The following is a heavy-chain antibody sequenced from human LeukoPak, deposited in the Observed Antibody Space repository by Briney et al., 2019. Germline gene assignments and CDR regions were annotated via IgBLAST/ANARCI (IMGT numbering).Heavy chain of an antibody. CDR3: ARLVSSLGFGELSI. J-gene: IGHJ3*02. V-gene: IGHV1-2*02. CDR2: INPNSGGT. D-gene: IGHD3-10*01. CDR1: GYTFTGYY. Sequence: ASVKVSCKASGYTFTGYYMHWVRQAPGQGLEWMGWINPNSGGTNYAQKFQGRVTMTRDTSISTAYMELGRLRSDDTAVYYCARLVSSLGFGELSIWGQGTMVTVSS.